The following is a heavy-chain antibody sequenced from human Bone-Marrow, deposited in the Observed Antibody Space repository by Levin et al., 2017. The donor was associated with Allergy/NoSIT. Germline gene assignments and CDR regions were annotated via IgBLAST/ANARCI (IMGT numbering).Heavy chain of an antibody. Sequence: PGGSLRLSCAASGFTFSSNYMSWVRQAPGKGPEWVSVIYSGGSTYYADSVKGRFTISIDNSQNTLYLQMNSLRAEDTAVYYCARGWFGELLSHWGQGTLVTVSS. D-gene: IGHD3-10*01. J-gene: IGHJ4*02. CDR2: IYSGGST. V-gene: IGHV3-53*01. CDR1: GFTFSSNY. CDR3: ARGWFGELLSH.